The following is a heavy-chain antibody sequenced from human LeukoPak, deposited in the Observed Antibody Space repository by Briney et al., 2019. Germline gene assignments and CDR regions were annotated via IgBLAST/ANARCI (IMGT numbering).Heavy chain of an antibody. CDR3: AREDSSSWYYGYWFDP. D-gene: IGHD6-13*01. CDR1: GYTFTSYD. Sequence: ASVKVSCKASGYTFTSYDINWVRQAPGQGLEWMGWISAYNGNTNYAQKLQGRVTMTTDTSTSTAYMELRSLRSDDTAVYYCAREDSSSWYYGYWFDPWGQGTLVTVSS. V-gene: IGHV1-18*01. J-gene: IGHJ5*02. CDR2: ISAYNGNT.